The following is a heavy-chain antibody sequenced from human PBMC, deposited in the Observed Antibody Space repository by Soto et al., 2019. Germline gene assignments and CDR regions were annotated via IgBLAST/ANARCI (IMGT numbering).Heavy chain of an antibody. CDR1: GGSFSGYY. J-gene: IGHJ4*02. CDR3: ARVAVCSSTSCYAY. CDR2: INHSGST. V-gene: IGHV4-34*01. D-gene: IGHD2-2*01. Sequence: SETLSLTCAVYGGSFSGYYWSWIRQPPGKGLEWIGEINHSGSTNYNPSLKSRVTISVDTSKSQFSLKLSSVTAADTAVYYCARVAVCSSTSCYAYWGQGTLVTVSS.